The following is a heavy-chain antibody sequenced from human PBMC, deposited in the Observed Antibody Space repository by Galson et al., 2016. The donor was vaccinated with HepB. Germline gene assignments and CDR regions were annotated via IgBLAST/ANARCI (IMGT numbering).Heavy chain of an antibody. J-gene: IGHJ1*01. CDR2: IYSDEGE. CDR3: AYCGYAGRHFFHN. V-gene: IGHV2-5*02. Sequence: PALVKPTQTLTLTCTFSGFSLTTSRLGVGWIRQAPGEALEWLAFIYSDEGERYNPSLQTRLTITKDTSKNQVVLTMTGLDPTDTATYFCAYCGYAGRHFFHNGGQGTPVIVSS. D-gene: IGHD2-2*01. CDR1: GFSLTTSRLG.